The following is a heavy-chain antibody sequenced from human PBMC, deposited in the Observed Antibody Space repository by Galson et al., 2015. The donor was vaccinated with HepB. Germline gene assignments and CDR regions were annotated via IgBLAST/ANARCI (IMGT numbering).Heavy chain of an antibody. CDR2: ISWNSGSI. V-gene: IGHV3-9*03. CDR1: GFTFDNYA. Sequence: SLRLSCAASGFTFDNYAMHWVRQAPGKGLEWVSGISWNSGSIGYADSVKGRFTISRDNAKNSLYLQMNSLRAEDIAVYYCTRDTLGYYSMGRWFDPWGQRTLFTVSA. D-gene: IGHD3-3*01. CDR3: TRDTLGYYSMGRWFDP. J-gene: IGHJ5*02.